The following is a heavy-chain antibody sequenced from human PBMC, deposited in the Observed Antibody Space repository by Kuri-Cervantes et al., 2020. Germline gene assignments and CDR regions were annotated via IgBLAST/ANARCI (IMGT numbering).Heavy chain of an antibody. J-gene: IGHJ6*02. V-gene: IGHV1-8*02. D-gene: IGHD2-15*01. CDR1: GYTFTSYG. CDR3: ARDLRDIVVVVAATPEDGMDV. CDR2: MNPNSGNT. Sequence: ASVKVSCKASGYTFTSYGISWVRQAPGQGLEWMGWMNPNSGNTGYAQKFQGRVTMTRNTSISAAYMELSSLRSEDTAVYYCARDLRDIVVVVAATPEDGMDVWGQGTTVTVSS.